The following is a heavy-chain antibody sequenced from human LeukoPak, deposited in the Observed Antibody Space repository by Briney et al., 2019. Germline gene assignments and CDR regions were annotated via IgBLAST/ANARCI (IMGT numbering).Heavy chain of an antibody. Sequence: GGSLRLSCAASGFTFSSYWMHWVRQAPGKGLVWVSRTNSDGSSTSYADSVKGRFTISRDNAKNTLYLRMNSLRAEDTAVYYCARDSGGNGVDYYYYMDVWGKGTTVTVSS. CDR3: ARDSGGNGVDYYYYMDV. CDR1: GFTFSSYW. D-gene: IGHD4-23*01. J-gene: IGHJ6*03. V-gene: IGHV3-74*01. CDR2: TNSDGSST.